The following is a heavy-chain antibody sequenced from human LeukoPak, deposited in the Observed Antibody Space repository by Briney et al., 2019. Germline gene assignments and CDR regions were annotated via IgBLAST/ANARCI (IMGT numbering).Heavy chain of an antibody. D-gene: IGHD2-8*01. CDR1: GDFISSSSYF. J-gene: IGHJ5*02. CDR3: ARDAQYCSNGVCENWFDP. Sequence: SETLSLTCNVSGDFISSSSYFWDWIRQPPGKGLEWIGNVYYTGDTHYNPSLESRVTISVDRSKNQFSLKLSSVTAADTAVYYCARDAQYCSNGVCENWFDPWGQGTLVTVSS. CDR2: VYYTGDT. V-gene: IGHV4-39*07.